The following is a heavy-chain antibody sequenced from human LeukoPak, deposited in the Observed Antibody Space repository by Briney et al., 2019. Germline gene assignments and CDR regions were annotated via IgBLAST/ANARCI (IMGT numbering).Heavy chain of an antibody. CDR3: ASGSVVVPAAYVD. CDR1: GYTFTGYY. D-gene: IGHD2-2*01. Sequence: ASVKVSCKASGYTFTGYYMHWVRQAPGQGLEWMGRINPNSGGTNYAQKFQGRVTMTRDTSISTAYMELSRLRSDDTAVYYCASGSVVVPAAYVDWGQGTLVTVSS. CDR2: INPNSGGT. V-gene: IGHV1-2*06. J-gene: IGHJ4*02.